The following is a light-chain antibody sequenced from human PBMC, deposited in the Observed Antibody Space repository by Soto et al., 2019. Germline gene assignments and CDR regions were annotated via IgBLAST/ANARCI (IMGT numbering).Light chain of an antibody. CDR1: SGHSNYV. CDR3: QTWGTGIQV. J-gene: IGLJ1*01. Sequence: QPVLTQSPSASASLGASVKLTCTLTSGHSNYVIAWHQQQPEKGPRYLMKLNSDGSHKKGDGIPDRFSGSSSGAERYLTISSLQSEDEADYYCQTWGTGIQVFGTGTKLTVL. CDR2: LNSDGSH. V-gene: IGLV4-69*01.